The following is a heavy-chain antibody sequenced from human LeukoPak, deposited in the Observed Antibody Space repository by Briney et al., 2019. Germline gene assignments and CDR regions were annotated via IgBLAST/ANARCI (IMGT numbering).Heavy chain of an antibody. D-gene: IGHD6-19*01. CDR3: AKKGPLNSSGWRFDY. V-gene: IGHV3-23*01. Sequence: GRSLRLSCVASGFPFSSYGMHWVRQAPGKGLEWVSAISGSGGSTYYADSVKGRFTISRDNSKNTLYLQMNSLRAEDTAVYYCAKKGPLNSSGWRFDYWGQGTLVTVSS. CDR1: GFPFSSYG. CDR2: ISGSGGST. J-gene: IGHJ4*02.